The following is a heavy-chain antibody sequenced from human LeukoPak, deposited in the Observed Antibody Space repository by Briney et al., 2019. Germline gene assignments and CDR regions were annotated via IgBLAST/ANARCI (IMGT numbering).Heavy chain of an antibody. Sequence: SENLSLNCTVSGGSISSSSYYWRWIRQPPGKVLEWIGSIYYSGSTYYNPSLKSRVTISVDTSKNQFSLKLSSVTAADTAVYYCARQASSWYYYYGMDVWGQGTTVTVSS. CDR1: GGSISSSSYY. D-gene: IGHD6-13*01. V-gene: IGHV4-39*01. CDR2: IYYSGST. CDR3: ARQASSWYYYYGMDV. J-gene: IGHJ6*02.